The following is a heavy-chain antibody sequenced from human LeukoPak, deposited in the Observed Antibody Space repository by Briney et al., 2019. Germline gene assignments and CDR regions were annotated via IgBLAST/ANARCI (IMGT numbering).Heavy chain of an antibody. Sequence: ASVTVSFTASGYTFTGYYMHWVRQAPGQGLEWMGWINPNSGGTNYAQKFQGRVTMTRDTSISTAYMELSRLRSDDTAVYYCARSRGELTIFGVVIALDAFDIWGQGTMVTVSS. D-gene: IGHD3-3*01. J-gene: IGHJ3*02. CDR2: INPNSGGT. CDR1: GYTFTGYY. V-gene: IGHV1-2*02. CDR3: ARSRGELTIFGVVIALDAFDI.